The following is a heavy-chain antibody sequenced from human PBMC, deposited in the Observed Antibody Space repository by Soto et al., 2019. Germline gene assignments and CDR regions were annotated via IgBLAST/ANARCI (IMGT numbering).Heavy chain of an antibody. J-gene: IGHJ4*02. D-gene: IGHD4-17*01. CDR1: GFTFSSYA. CDR2: VSGSGATT. Sequence: PGGSLRLSCAASGFTFSSYAMSWVRQTPGKGLEWVSAVSGSGATTYYADSVKGRFTISRDNSKNTLYLQMNSLRAEDTAVYYSAKDMTTVTTFDYWGQGTLVTVSS. CDR3: AKDMTTVTTFDY. V-gene: IGHV3-23*01.